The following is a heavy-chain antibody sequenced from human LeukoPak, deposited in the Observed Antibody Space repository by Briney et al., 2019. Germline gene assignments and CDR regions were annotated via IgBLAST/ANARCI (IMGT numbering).Heavy chain of an antibody. J-gene: IGHJ4*02. CDR2: ISSSATTI. CDR3: ARGPRSYGDYFDY. CDR1: RFTFSSYE. V-gene: IGHV3-48*03. Sequence: GGSLRLSCAASRFTFSSYEMNWVRQAPGKGLEWLSYISSSATTILYADSVKGRLTISRDNAKNSLYLQMNSLRAEDTAIYYCARGPRSYGDYFDYWGQGTLVTVSS. D-gene: IGHD4-17*01.